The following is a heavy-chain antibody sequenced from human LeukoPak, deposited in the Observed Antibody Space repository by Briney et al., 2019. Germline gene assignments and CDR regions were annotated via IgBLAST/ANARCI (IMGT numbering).Heavy chain of an antibody. Sequence: ASVKVSCKASGYTFTSYYMHWVRQAPGQGLEWMGIINPSGGSTSYAQKFQGRVTITRDMSTSTAYMELSSLRSEDTAVYYCAAASPRYCGGGTCYFDWFDPWGQGTLVTVSS. J-gene: IGHJ5*02. CDR3: AAASPRYCGGGTCYFDWFDP. V-gene: IGHV1-46*01. D-gene: IGHD2-15*01. CDR1: GYTFTSYY. CDR2: INPSGGST.